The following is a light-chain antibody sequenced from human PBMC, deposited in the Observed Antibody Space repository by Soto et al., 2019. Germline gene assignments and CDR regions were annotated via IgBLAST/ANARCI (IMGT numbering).Light chain of an antibody. J-gene: IGKJ2*01. V-gene: IGKV1-5*03. Sequence: DIQMTQSPSTLSASVGDTVTITCRASKSISNWLAWYQQKPGQAPKLLIHKASTLESGVPSRFSGSGPGTEFTLTVNSLQPDYFATFYCQPYDRFPYTFGQGNQLVIK. CDR1: KSISNW. CDR2: KAS. CDR3: QPYDRFPYT.